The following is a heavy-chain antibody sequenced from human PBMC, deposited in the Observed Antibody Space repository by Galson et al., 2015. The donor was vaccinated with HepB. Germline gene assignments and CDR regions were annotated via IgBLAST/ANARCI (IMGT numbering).Heavy chain of an antibody. CDR1: GGSISSYY. Sequence: SETLSLTCTVSGGSISSYYWSWIRQPPGKGMEWIGYIYYSGSTNYNPSLKSRVTISVDTSKNQFSLKLSSVTAADTAVYYCARVRDGYNYFAFDIWDQGTMVTVSS. J-gene: IGHJ3*02. CDR2: IYYSGST. V-gene: IGHV4-59*01. CDR3: ARVRDGYNYFAFDI. D-gene: IGHD5-24*01.